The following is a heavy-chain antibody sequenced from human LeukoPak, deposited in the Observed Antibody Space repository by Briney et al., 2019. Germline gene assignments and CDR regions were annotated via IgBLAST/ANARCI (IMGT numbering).Heavy chain of an antibody. CDR3: EKLLVVVDRNDSFDY. Sequence: GGSLRLSCAASGFTFSSYGMHWVRQAPGKGLEWVAVISYDGSNKYYADSVKGRFTISRDNSKNTLYLQMNSLRAEDTAVYYCEKLLVVVDRNDSFDYWGQGTLVTVSS. CDR2: ISYDGSNK. D-gene: IGHD3-22*01. V-gene: IGHV3-30*18. J-gene: IGHJ4*02. CDR1: GFTFSSYG.